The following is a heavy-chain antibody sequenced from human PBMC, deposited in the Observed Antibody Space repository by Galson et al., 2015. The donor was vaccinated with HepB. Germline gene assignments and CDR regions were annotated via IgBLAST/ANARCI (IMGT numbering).Heavy chain of an antibody. CDR3: ERDLRLGYYSYGMDV. CDR1: GYTFTSYA. CDR2: INTNTGNP. J-gene: IGHJ6*02. Sequence: SVKVSCKASGYTFTSYAMNWVRQAPGQGLEWMGWINTNTGNPTYAQGVTGRFVFSLDTSVSTAYLQISSLKAEDTAVYYCERDLRLGYYSYGMDVWGQGTTVTVSS. D-gene: IGHD3-16*01. V-gene: IGHV7-4-1*02.